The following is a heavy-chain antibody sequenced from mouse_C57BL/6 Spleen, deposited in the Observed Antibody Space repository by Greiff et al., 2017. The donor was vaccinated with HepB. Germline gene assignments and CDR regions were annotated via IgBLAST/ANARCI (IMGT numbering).Heavy chain of an antibody. CDR3: ARAGIYHVGMDY. CDR1: GYTFTSYW. V-gene: IGHV1-52*01. CDR2: IDPSDSET. D-gene: IGHD2-1*01. Sequence: QVQLKQPGAELVRPGSSVKLSCKASGYTFTSYWMHWVKQRPIQGLEWIGNIDPSDSETHYNQKFKDKATLTVDKSSSTAYMQLSSLTSEDSAVYYCARAGIYHVGMDYWGQGTSVTVSS. J-gene: IGHJ4*01.